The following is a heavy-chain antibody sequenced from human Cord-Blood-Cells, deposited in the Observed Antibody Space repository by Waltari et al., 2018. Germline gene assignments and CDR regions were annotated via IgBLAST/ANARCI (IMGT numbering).Heavy chain of an antibody. CDR1: GYTSTAHY. J-gene: IGHJ4*02. Sequence: QMQLAQSGAEVKTPGASVKVSCKAAGYTSTAHYMHWVRQAPGHGLEWMGWINPNSGGTNYAQKFQCWVTMTRDTSISTAYMELSRLRSDDTAVYYCARASNWWSFDYWGQGTLVTVSS. CDR2: INPNSGGT. D-gene: IGHD2-8*02. CDR3: ARASNWWSFDY. V-gene: IGHV1-2*04.